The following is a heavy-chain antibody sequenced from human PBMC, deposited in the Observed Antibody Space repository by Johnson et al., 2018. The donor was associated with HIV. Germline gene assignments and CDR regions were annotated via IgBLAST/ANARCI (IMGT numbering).Heavy chain of an antibody. CDR3: ALSGGAAAYDAFDI. V-gene: IGHV3-74*02. D-gene: IGHD6-13*01. CDR1: GFTLSNHW. Sequence: VQLVESGGGLVEPGGSLRLSCAASGFTLSNHWMSWVRQAPGKGLVWVSRINSDGSTTSYADSVKGRFTISRDNAKNTLYLQMNRLRAEDTAVYYCALSGGAAAYDAFDIWGQGTMVTVSS. CDR2: INSDGSTT. J-gene: IGHJ3*02.